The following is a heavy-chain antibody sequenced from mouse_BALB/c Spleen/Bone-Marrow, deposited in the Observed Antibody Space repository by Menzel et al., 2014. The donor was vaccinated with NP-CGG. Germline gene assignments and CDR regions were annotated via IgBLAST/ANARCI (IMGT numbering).Heavy chain of an antibody. Sequence: VQLQQSGAELARPGASVKLSCKASGYTFTSYWMQWVKQRPGQGLEWIGAIYPGDGDTRNTQKFKGKATLTADKSSSTAYLQLSSLASEDSAVYYCARNYYYGSSWSAMYYLDHATSVTISS. V-gene: IGHV1-87*01. CDR1: GYTFTSYW. J-gene: IGHJ4*01. CDR3: ARNYYYGSSWSAMYY. D-gene: IGHD1-1*01. CDR2: IYPGDGDT.